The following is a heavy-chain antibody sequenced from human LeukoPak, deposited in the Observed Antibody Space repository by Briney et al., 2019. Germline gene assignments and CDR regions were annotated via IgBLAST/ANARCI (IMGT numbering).Heavy chain of an antibody. CDR3: ALNFDY. CDR2: IKHDGSEK. V-gene: IGHV3-7*01. Sequence: GGSLRLSCAASGFTFSPYSMNWVRRAPGKGLEWVANIKHDGSEKYYVDSVKGRFTISRDNTKNSLYLQMNSLRAEDTAVYYCALNFDYWGQGTLVTVSS. CDR1: GFTFSPYS. J-gene: IGHJ4*02.